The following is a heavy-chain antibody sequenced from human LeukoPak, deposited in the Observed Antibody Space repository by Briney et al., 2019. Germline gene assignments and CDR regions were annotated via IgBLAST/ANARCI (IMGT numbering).Heavy chain of an antibody. CDR1: GYPFGSYG. D-gene: IGHD4-23*01. CDR2: NSAYKGNT. Sequence: ASVKVSCKASGYPFGSYGISWVRQAPGQGLEWMGWNSAYKGNTKYAQKFQGRVTMTTDTSTSTAYMELRSLRSDDTAVYYCARDHGGKVDRYFDLWGRGTLVTVSS. V-gene: IGHV1-18*01. J-gene: IGHJ2*01. CDR3: ARDHGGKVDRYFDL.